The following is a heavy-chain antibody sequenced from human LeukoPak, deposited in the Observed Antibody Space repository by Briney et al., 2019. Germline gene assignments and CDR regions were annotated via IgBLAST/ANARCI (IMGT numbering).Heavy chain of an antibody. CDR1: GFTFSSYS. V-gene: IGHV3-48*04. CDR2: ISSSSSTI. D-gene: IGHD1-26*01. CDR3: ARDRGGSYSAIDY. J-gene: IGHJ4*02. Sequence: GGSLRLSCAASGFTFSSYSINWVRQAPGKGLEWVSFISSSSSTIYYADSVRGRFTISRDNAKNSLYLQMNSLRAEDTAVYYCARDRGGSYSAIDYWGQGTLVTVSS.